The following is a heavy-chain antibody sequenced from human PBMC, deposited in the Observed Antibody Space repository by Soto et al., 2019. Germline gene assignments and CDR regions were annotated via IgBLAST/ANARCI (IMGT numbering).Heavy chain of an antibody. V-gene: IGHV4-30-2*01. J-gene: IGHJ4*02. D-gene: IGHD3-22*01. CDR2: IYHSGST. Sequence: KTSETLSLTCAVSGGSISSGGYSWSWIRQPPGKGLEWIGYIYHSGSTYYNPSLKSRVTISVARSKNQLSLKLSSVTAADTAVYYCASPYYYDSSGYYDYFDYWGQGTLVTVSS. CDR3: ASPYYYDSSGYYDYFDY. CDR1: GGSISSGGYS.